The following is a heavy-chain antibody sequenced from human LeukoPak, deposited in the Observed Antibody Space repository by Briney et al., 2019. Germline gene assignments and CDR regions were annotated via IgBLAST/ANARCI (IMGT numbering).Heavy chain of an antibody. CDR1: DFTFSTYN. D-gene: IGHD3-22*01. J-gene: IGHJ4*02. CDR3: ASGCSNYDSSGYCFEH. V-gene: IGHV3-21*01. CDR2: ISSNTDSYI. Sequence: PGGSLRLSCAASDFTFSTYNMHWVRQAPGKGLEWVSTISSNTDSYIYYANSVRGRFTISRDNAKNSLYLQMNSLRAEDTAVYYCASGCSNYDSSGYCFEHWGQGTLVTVSS.